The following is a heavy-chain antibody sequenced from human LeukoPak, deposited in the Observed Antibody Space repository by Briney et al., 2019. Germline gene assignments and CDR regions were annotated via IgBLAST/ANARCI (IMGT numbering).Heavy chain of an antibody. J-gene: IGHJ4*02. D-gene: IGHD6-13*01. CDR2: IYYSGST. CDR3: ASHIAAAGIVVYYFDY. CDR1: GGSFSGYY. Sequence: SETLSLTCAVYGGSFSGYYWSWIRQPLGKGLEWIGSIYYSGSTYYNPSLKSRVTISVDTSKNQFSLKLSSVTAADTAVYYCASHIAAAGIVVYYFDYWGQGTLVTVSS. V-gene: IGHV4-34*01.